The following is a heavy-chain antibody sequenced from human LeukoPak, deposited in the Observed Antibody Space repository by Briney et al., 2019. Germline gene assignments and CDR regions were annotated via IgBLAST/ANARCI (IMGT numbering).Heavy chain of an antibody. J-gene: IGHJ4*02. D-gene: IGHD1-26*01. CDR2: ISSSGSFI. CDR1: GFTFSSYS. Sequence: GGSLRLSCAASGFTFSSYSMNWVRQAPGKGLEWVSSISSSGSFIYYADSVKGRFTISRDNAKNSVYLQMNSLRAEDTAVYYCARDPARYGGTDYWGQGTLVTVSS. V-gene: IGHV3-21*01. CDR3: ARDPARYGGTDY.